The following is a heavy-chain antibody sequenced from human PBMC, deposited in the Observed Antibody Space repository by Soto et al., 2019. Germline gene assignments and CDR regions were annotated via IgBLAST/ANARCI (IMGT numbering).Heavy chain of an antibody. CDR2: IYSGGST. V-gene: IGHV3-66*01. CDR1: GFTVSSNY. D-gene: IGHD5-12*01. Sequence: EVQLVESGGGLVQPGGSLRLSCAASGFTVSSNYMSWVRQAPGKGLEWVSVIYSGGSTYYADSVKGRFTISRDNSKNTLYLPMNSLRAEDTAVYYCARTGGWLQLGLDYWGQGTLVTVSS. CDR3: ARTGGWLQLGLDY. J-gene: IGHJ4*02.